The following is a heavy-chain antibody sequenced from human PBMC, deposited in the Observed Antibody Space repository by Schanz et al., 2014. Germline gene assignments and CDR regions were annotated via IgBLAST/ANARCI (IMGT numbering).Heavy chain of an antibody. CDR3: AGDWASGRYYSDY. D-gene: IGHD1-26*01. Sequence: EVQLVESGGGLVQPGGSLRLSCAASGFTFSAYWMTWVRQAPGKGLDWVGIIKPDGSEKFYVDSVKGRFTISRDNAKNLMYLHLNSLRTEDTAVYYCAGDWASGRYYSDYWGQGTLVTVSS. CDR1: GFTFSAYW. J-gene: IGHJ4*02. CDR2: IKPDGSEK. V-gene: IGHV3-7*01.